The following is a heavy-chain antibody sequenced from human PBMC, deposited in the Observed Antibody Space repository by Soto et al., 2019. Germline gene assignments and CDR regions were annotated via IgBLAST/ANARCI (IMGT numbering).Heavy chain of an antibody. D-gene: IGHD6-19*01. CDR1: GVSISSNYY. V-gene: IGHV4-4*02. CDR3: ARSFGWYAIDY. Sequence: QVLLQESGPGLVQPSGTLSLSCVVSGVSISSNYYWGWVRQPPGKGLEWLGYISHIGSVNYNPSLTSRVAISMDKSQNQFSLKVNSVTAADTAVYYCARSFGWYAIDYWGQGTLVIVSS. J-gene: IGHJ4*02. CDR2: ISHIGSV.